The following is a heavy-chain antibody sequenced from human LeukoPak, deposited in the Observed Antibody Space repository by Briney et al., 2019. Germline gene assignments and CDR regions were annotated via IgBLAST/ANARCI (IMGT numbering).Heavy chain of an antibody. J-gene: IGHJ6*03. D-gene: IGHD3-22*01. Sequence: PSETLSLTCTVSGGSISSYYWSWIRQPPGKGLEWIGYIYTSGGTNYNPSLKSRVNISVYTSKNHFSLKLSSVTAADTAVYYCARHGPNDSSGYYGDYYYYYYMDVWGKGTTVTVSS. CDR1: GGSISSYY. CDR3: ARHGPNDSSGYYGDYYYYYYMDV. V-gene: IGHV4-4*09. CDR2: IYTSGGT.